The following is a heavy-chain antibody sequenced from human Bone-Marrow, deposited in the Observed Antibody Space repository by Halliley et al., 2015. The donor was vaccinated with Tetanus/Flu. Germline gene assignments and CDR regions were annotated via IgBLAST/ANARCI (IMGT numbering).Heavy chain of an antibody. CDR2: ISAYNGNA. CDR1: GYTFNKFG. D-gene: IGHD6-19*01. V-gene: IGHV1-18*04. Sequence: QVQLVQSGAEVKKFGASVKVSCKASGYTFNKFGISWLRQAPGQGLEWVGWISAYNGNANYAPKIQGRVTMTTDTATSTAYLELRSLTSNDTAVYYCARDVGSSGWPLEFAFWGQGTLVTVSS. J-gene: IGHJ4*02. CDR3: ARDVGSSGWPLEFAF.